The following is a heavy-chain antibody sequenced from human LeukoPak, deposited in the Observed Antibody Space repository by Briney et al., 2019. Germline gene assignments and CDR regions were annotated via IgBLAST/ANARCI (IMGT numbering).Heavy chain of an antibody. CDR3: ARGALRYFDWLKKDYYYMDV. CDR2: IKQDGSEK. J-gene: IGHJ6*03. Sequence: GGSLRLSCAASGFTFSSYWMSWVRQAPGKGLEWVANIKQDGSEKYYVDSVKGRFTISRDNAKNSLYLQMNSLRAADTAVYYCARGALRYFDWLKKDYYYMDVWGKGTTVTISS. V-gene: IGHV3-7*03. CDR1: GFTFSSYW. D-gene: IGHD3-9*01.